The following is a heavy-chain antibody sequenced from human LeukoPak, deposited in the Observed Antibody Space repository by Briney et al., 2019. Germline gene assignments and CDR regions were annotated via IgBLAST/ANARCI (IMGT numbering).Heavy chain of an antibody. J-gene: IGHJ4*02. Sequence: PSETLSLTCTVSGGSISSSSYYWGWIRQPPGKGLEWIGSIYYSGSTYYNPSLKSRVTISVDTSKNQFSLKLSSVTAADTAVYYCARRRNYDYVWGSYRYYFDYWGQGTLVTVSS. V-gene: IGHV4-39*01. CDR2: IYYSGST. CDR1: GGSISSSSYY. CDR3: ARRRNYDYVWGSYRYYFDY. D-gene: IGHD3-16*02.